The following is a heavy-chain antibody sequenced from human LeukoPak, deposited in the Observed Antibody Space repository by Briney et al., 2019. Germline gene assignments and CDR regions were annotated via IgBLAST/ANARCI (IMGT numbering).Heavy chain of an antibody. D-gene: IGHD3-10*01. CDR2: INPSGGST. Sequence: GASVKVSCKASGYTFTSYYMHWVRQAPGLGLEWMGMINPSGGSTRYAQKFQGRVTMTRDTSTSTVYMELSSLRSEDTAVYYCARGSGYYGSAMSYYYYMDVWGKGTTVTISS. V-gene: IGHV1-46*01. CDR1: GYTFTSYY. CDR3: ARGSGYYGSAMSYYYYMDV. J-gene: IGHJ6*03.